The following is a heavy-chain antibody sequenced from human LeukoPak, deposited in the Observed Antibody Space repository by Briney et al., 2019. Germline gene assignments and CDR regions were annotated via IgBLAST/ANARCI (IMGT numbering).Heavy chain of an antibody. J-gene: IGHJ4*02. V-gene: IGHV3-73*01. CDR3: TRELRYSGSYL. CDR1: GFTFSGSA. Sequence: GGSLKLXCVASGFTFSGSAMHWVRQASGKGLEWVGRIRSKANSYATAYAASVKGRFTISRDDSKNTAYLQMNSLKTEDTAVYYCTRELRYSGSYLWGQGTLVTVSS. CDR2: IRSKANSYAT. D-gene: IGHD1-26*01.